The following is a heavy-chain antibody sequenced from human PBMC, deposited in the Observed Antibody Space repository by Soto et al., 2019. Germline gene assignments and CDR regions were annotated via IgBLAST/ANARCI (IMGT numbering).Heavy chain of an antibody. CDR1: GGSISSSSYY. CDR3: ARSVYYDYIWGSYRGVESDY. V-gene: IGHV4-39*01. D-gene: IGHD3-16*02. Sequence: SETLSLTCTVSGGSISSSSYYWGWIRQPPGKGLEWLGSIYYSGSTYYNPSLKSRVTISVDTSKNQFSLKLSSVTAADTAVYYCARSVYYDYIWGSYRGVESDYWGQGTLVTVSS. J-gene: IGHJ4*02. CDR2: IYYSGST.